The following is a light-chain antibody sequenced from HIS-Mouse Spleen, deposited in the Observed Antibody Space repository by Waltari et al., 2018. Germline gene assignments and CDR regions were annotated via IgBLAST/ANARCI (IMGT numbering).Light chain of an antibody. CDR1: QSVSSN. Sequence: EIVMTQSPATLSVSPGERATLSCRASQSVSSNLAWYQQKPGQAPRLPICGASTRATGIPARFSGSGSGTEFTLTISSMQSEDFAVYYCQQYNNWPPLTFGGGTKVEIK. CDR2: GAS. CDR3: QQYNNWPPLT. J-gene: IGKJ4*01. V-gene: IGKV3-15*01.